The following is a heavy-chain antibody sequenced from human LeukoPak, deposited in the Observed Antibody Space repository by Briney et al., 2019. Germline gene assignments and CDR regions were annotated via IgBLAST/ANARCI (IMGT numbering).Heavy chain of an antibody. D-gene: IGHD3-10*01. CDR2: INHSGST. J-gene: IGHJ4*02. V-gene: IGHV4-34*01. Sequence: SETLSLTCAVYGGSFSGYYWSWIRQPPGKGLEWIGEINHSGSTNYNPSLKSRVTISVDTSKNQFSLKLSSVTAADTAVYYCARALLLSAFDYWGQGTLVTVSS. CDR1: GGSFSGYY. CDR3: ARALLLSAFDY.